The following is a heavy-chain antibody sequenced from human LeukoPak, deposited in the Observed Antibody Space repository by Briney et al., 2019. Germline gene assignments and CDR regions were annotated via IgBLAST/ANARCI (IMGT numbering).Heavy chain of an antibody. Sequence: ASVKVSCKASGYTFTSYGMNWVRQAPGQGLEWMGWISAYNKRNYAQKFQGRVTMTTDTSTSTAYMELRNLRSDDTAVYYCARVSAPPDYGDYVSENWFDPWGQGTLVTVSS. CDR1: GYTFTSYG. J-gene: IGHJ5*02. V-gene: IGHV1-18*01. CDR3: ARVSAPPDYGDYVSENWFDP. D-gene: IGHD4-17*01. CDR2: ISAYNKR.